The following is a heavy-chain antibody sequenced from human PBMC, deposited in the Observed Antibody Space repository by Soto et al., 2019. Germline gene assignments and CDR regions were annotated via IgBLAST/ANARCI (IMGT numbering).Heavy chain of an antibody. CDR3: ARSDIVDPQSFDY. D-gene: IGHD5-12*01. CDR1: GGSISSSSYY. J-gene: IGHJ4*02. CDR2: IYYSGST. V-gene: IGHV4-39*01. Sequence: SETLSLTCTVSGGSISSSSYYWGWIRQPPGKGLEWIGSIYYSGSTYYNPSLKSRVTISVDTSKNQFSLKLSSVTAADTAVYYCARSDIVDPQSFDYWGQGTLVTVSS.